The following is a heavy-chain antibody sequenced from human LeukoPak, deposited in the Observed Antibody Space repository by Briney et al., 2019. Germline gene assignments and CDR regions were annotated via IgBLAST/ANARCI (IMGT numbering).Heavy chain of an antibody. Sequence: ASAKVSCKASGGTFSSYAISWVRQAPGQGLEWMGGIIPIFGTANYAQKFQGRVTITADKSTSTAYMELSSLRSEDTAVYYCARDSTYYYDSSGYHSLDYWGQGTLVTVSS. CDR1: GGTFSSYA. D-gene: IGHD3-22*01. CDR2: IIPIFGTA. J-gene: IGHJ4*02. CDR3: ARDSTYYYDSSGYHSLDY. V-gene: IGHV1-69*06.